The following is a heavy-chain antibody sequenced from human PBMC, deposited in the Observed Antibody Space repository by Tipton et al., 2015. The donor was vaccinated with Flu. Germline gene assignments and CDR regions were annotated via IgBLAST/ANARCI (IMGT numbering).Heavy chain of an antibody. CDR3: ARVGAIFGEVTARRRGDLDY. Sequence: VQLVQSGAEVKKPGASVKVFCKASGYSFNRYAISWMRQAPGQGLEWMGWISAYTGDTKFAQNFEGRITMTTETSTSTTYMELRGLKSDDTAVYYCARVGAIFGEVTARRRGDLDYWGQGTLVSVSS. CDR1: GYSFNRYA. D-gene: IGHD3-3*02. J-gene: IGHJ4*02. CDR2: ISAYTGDT. V-gene: IGHV1-18*01.